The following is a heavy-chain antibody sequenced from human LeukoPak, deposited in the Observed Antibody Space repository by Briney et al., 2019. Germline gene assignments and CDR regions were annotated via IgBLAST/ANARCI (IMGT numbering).Heavy chain of an antibody. J-gene: IGHJ3*02. CDR2: ISYDGSNK. CDR1: GFTFSSYA. D-gene: IGHD1-26*01. V-gene: IGHV3-30-3*01. Sequence: GGSLRLSCAASGFTFSSYAMHWVRQAPGKGLEWVAVISYDGSNKYYADSVKGRFTISRDNSKNTLYLQMNSLRVEDTAVYYCARDPYSGRMGAFHIWGQGTMVTVSS. CDR3: ARDPYSGRMGAFHI.